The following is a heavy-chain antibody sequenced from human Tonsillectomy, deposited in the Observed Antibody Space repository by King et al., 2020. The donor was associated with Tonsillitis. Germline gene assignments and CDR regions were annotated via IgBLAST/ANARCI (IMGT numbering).Heavy chain of an antibody. J-gene: IGHJ4*02. Sequence: LVESGGGVVQPGRSLRLSCAASGFTFSSYGMHGVRQAPGKGLEWVAVIWDEGSNKYFADSVKGRFTISRDNSKNTLYLQMNSLRAEDTAVYYCARVGGKLRYFDYWGQGTLVTVSS. V-gene: IGHV3-33*08. CDR1: GFTFSSYG. CDR3: ARVGGKLRYFDY. D-gene: IGHD4-17*01. CDR2: IWDEGSNK.